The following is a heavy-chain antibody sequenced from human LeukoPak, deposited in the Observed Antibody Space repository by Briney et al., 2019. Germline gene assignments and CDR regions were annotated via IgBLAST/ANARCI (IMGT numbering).Heavy chain of an antibody. CDR3: ASHQYGSGSYYHDY. J-gene: IGHJ4*02. Sequence: PSETLSLTCTVSSGSISTYYWSWIRQPAGKGLEWIGRISTTGSTSYGPSLKSRVIISIDTSKNQFSLRLSSATAADTAVYYCASHQYGSGSYYHDYWGQGALVTVSS. D-gene: IGHD3-10*01. CDR1: SGSISTYY. CDR2: ISTTGST. V-gene: IGHV4-4*07.